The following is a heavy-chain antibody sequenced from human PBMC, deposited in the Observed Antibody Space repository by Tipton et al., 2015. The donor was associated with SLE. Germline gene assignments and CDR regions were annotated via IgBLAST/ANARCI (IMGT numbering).Heavy chain of an antibody. CDR3: ARDSSGGYNWFDP. CDR1: GGSMSSSNW. D-gene: IGHD3-22*01. V-gene: IGHV4-4*02. CDR2: VYYSGTT. Sequence: TLSLTCAVSGGSMSSSNWWSWLRQPPGKGLEWIGYVYYSGTTNYNPSLKSRVTISVDTSKNQFSLKLSSVTAADTAVYYCARDSSGGYNWFDPWGQGTLVTVSS. J-gene: IGHJ5*02.